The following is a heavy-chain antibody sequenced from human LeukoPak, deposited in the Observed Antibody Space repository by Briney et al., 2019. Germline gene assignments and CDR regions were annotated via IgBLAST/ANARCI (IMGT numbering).Heavy chain of an antibody. CDR3: ARVTMVRGVIIPYFDY. J-gene: IGHJ4*02. CDR2: IKQDGSEK. Sequence: PGGSLRLSCVASGFTFSSYWMSWVRQAPGKGLEWVANIKQDGSEKYYVDSVKGRFTISRDNAKNSLYLQMNSLRAEDTAVYYCARVTMVRGVIIPYFDYWGQGTLVTVSS. D-gene: IGHD3-10*01. V-gene: IGHV3-7*01. CDR1: GFTFSSYW.